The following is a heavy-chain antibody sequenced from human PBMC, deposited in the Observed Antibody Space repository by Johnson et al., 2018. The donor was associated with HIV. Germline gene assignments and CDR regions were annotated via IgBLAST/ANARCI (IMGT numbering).Heavy chain of an antibody. CDR1: GFTFDDYG. V-gene: IGHV3-20*04. D-gene: IGHD3-10*01. CDR2: INWNGGST. CDR3: ARDRRYYGSGSYGGAFDI. Sequence: VQLVESGGGVVRPGGSLRLSCAASGFTFDDYGMCWVRQAPGKGLEWVSVINWNGGSTGYADSVKGRFTLSRDNAKNSLYLQMNSLRAEDTALYYCARDRRYYGSGSYGGAFDIWGQGTMVTVSS. J-gene: IGHJ3*02.